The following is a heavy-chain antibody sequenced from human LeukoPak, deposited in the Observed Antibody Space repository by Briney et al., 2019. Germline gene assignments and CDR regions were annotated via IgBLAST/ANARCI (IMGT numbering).Heavy chain of an antibody. J-gene: IGHJ6*03. D-gene: IGHD6-13*01. V-gene: IGHV4-59*01. CDR3: ARENSSSWYGYYYYMDV. CDR2: IYYSGST. CDR1: GGSISSYY. Sequence: ASETLSLTCTVSGGSISSYYWSWIRQPPGKGLEWIGYIYYSGSTNYNPSLKSRVTISVDTSKNQFSLKLSSVTAADTAVYYCARENSSSWYGYYYYMDVWGKGTTVTVSS.